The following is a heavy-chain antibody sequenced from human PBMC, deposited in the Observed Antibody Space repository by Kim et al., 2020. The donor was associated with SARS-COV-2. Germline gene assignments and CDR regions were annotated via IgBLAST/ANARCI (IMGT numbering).Heavy chain of an antibody. Sequence: SETLSLTCTVSGGSISSSSYYWGWIRQPPGKGLEWIGSIYYSGSTYYNPSLKSRVTISVDTSKNQFSLKLSSVTAADTAVYYCARDHPGSSWSYYYYYYGMDVWGQGTTVTVSS. V-gene: IGHV4-39*02. J-gene: IGHJ6*02. D-gene: IGHD6-13*01. CDR3: ARDHPGSSWSYYYYYYGMDV. CDR2: IYYSGST. CDR1: GGSISSSSYY.